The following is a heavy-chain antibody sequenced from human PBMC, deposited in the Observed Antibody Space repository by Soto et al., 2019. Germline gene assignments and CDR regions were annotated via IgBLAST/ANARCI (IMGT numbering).Heavy chain of an antibody. CDR3: ARAPPVPPSVGYSPFDY. J-gene: IGHJ4*02. V-gene: IGHV1-69*12. CDR1: GGTFSSYA. Sequence: QVQLVQSGAEVKKPGSSVKVSCKASGGTFSSYAISWVRQAPGQGLEWMGGIIPIFGTANYAQKFQGRVTITAXXSXRXXYMELSSLISEDTAVYYCARAPPVPPSVGYSPFDYWGQGTLVTVSS. D-gene: IGHD1-1*01. CDR2: IIPIFGTA.